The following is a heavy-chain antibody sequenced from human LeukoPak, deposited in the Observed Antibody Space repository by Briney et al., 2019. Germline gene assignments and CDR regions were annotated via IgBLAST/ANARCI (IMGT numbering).Heavy chain of an antibody. CDR3: ARDYGNYVFAFDI. J-gene: IGHJ3*02. D-gene: IGHD4-11*01. CDR2: MYTNGSM. Sequence: SETLSLTCTVSGGSISSYYWSWIRLPAGKGLEWIGRMYTNGSMKKPSLKSRVTMSLDTSKNQFSLKLSSVTAADTAVYYCARDYGNYVFAFDIWGQGTMVTVSS. CDR1: GGSISSYY. V-gene: IGHV4-4*07.